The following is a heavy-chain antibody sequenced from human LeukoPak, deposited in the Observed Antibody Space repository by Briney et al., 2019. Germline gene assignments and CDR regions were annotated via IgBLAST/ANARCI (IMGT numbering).Heavy chain of an antibody. V-gene: IGHV1-18*01. Sequence: SVKVSCKASGYTFTSYGISWVRKAPGQGLEWMGWISAYNGNRNYAQKLQGRVTMTTDTSTSTAYMELRSLRSDDTAVYYCARLVQTNWFDPWGQGTLVTVSS. J-gene: IGHJ5*02. CDR3: ARLVQTNWFDP. CDR1: GYTFTSYG. CDR2: ISAYNGNR. D-gene: IGHD6-13*01.